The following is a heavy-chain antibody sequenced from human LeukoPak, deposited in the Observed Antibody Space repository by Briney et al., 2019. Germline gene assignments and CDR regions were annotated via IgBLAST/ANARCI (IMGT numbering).Heavy chain of an antibody. V-gene: IGHV3-48*01. D-gene: IGHD3-22*01. CDR1: GFTFSSYS. Sequence: HPGGSLRLSCAASGFTFSSYSMNWVRQAPGKGLEWVSYISSSSTIYYADSVKGRFTISRDNAKNSLYLQMNSLRAEDTAVYYCARDTNYYDSSGLYWGQGTLVTVSS. J-gene: IGHJ4*02. CDR3: ARDTNYYDSSGLY. CDR2: ISSSSTI.